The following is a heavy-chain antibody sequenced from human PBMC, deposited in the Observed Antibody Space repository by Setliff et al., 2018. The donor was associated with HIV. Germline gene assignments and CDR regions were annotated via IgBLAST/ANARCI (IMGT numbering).Heavy chain of an antibody. CDR2: INHSGST. V-gene: IGHV4-34*01. CDR1: GGSFSGYF. CDR3: ARSGALATSTWSPFDY. Sequence: SETLSLTCAVYGGSFSGYFWSWIRQSPGKGLQWIGEINHSGSTTYNPSLKSRVTISVDTSKNQFSLKLSAVTAADTALYYCARSGALATSTWSPFDYWGHGNQVTAPQ. J-gene: IGHJ4*01. D-gene: IGHD6-19*01.